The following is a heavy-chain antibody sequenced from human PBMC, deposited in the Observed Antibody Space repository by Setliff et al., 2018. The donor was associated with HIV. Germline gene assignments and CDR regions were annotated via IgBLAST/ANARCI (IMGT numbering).Heavy chain of an antibody. CDR2: INHSGST. CDR3: AAQDLDLVKYYYMDY. V-gene: IGHV4-34*01. D-gene: IGHD2-21*01. J-gene: IGHJ4*02. Sequence: SETLSLTCAVYGGSFSGYYWSWIRQSPGKGLEWIGEINHSGSTNYNPSLKSRVTISIDSSKNLFSLRLDSLTAADTAVYYCAAQDLDLVKYYYMDYWGPGALVTVSS. CDR1: GGSFSGYY.